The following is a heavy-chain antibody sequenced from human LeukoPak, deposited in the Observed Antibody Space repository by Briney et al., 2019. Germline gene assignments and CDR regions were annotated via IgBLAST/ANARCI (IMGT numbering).Heavy chain of an antibody. J-gene: IGHJ5*02. CDR3: ARPGMAPDAYHYNWFDP. CDR1: GGSFSGYY. D-gene: IGHD5-24*01. Sequence: PSETLSLTCTVYGGSFSGYYWSWIRQPPGRGLEWIGEINHSGSINYNPSLKSRVTISVDTSKNQFSLKLSSVTAADTAVYYCARPGMAPDAYHYNWFDPWGQGTLVTVSS. V-gene: IGHV4-34*01. CDR2: INHSGSI.